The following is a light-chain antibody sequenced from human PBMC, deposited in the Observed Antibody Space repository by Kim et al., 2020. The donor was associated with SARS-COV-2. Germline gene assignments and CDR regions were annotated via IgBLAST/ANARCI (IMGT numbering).Light chain of an antibody. CDR3: QKYGTSPRT. CDR1: QSVSSGY. Sequence: ENVLTQSPGTLSLSPGERATLSCRASQSVSSGYLAWYQQKPGQAPRLLIYDASTRATGIPDRLSGSGSGTDFTLTISRLEPEDFAMYYCQKYGTSPRTFGQRTKMEIK. J-gene: IGKJ1*01. CDR2: DAS. V-gene: IGKV3-20*01.